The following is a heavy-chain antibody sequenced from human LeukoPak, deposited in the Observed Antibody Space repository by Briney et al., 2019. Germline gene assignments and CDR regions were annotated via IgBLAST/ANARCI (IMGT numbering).Heavy chain of an antibody. D-gene: IGHD1-7*01. V-gene: IGHV3-48*04. Sequence: GGSLRLSCAASGVTFSTYSMNWVRQAPGRGLEWLSYIRSSGTTTYYADSVKGRFTISRDNANNLLFLQMNSLRAEDTAVYYCARMNYVSTGWGAPFDYWGQGTLVTVSS. CDR3: ARMNYVSTGWGAPFDY. J-gene: IGHJ4*02. CDR2: IRSSGTTT. CDR1: GVTFSTYS.